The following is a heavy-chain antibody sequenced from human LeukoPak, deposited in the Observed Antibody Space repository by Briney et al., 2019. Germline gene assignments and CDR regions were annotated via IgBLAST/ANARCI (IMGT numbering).Heavy chain of an antibody. CDR3: ARGEDDILTGYYYHYGMDV. CDR1: GFTFSSYE. J-gene: IGHJ6*04. D-gene: IGHD3-9*01. CDR2: ISSSGSTI. V-gene: IGHV3-48*03. Sequence: GGSLRLSCAASGFTFSSYEMNWVRQAPGKGLEWVSYISSSGSTIYYADSVKGRFTISRDNAKNSLYLQMNSLRAEDTAVYYCARGEDDILTGYYYHYGMDVWGKGTTVTVSS.